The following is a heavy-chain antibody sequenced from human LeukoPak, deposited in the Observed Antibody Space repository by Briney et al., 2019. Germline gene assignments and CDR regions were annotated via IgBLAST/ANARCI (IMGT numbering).Heavy chain of an antibody. CDR3: ARLHGYCSSTSCYGYFDY. D-gene: IGHD2-2*03. CDR1: GFTFSSYS. CDR2: ISSSSSYI. J-gene: IGHJ4*02. V-gene: IGHV3-21*01. Sequence: GGSLRLSCAASGFTFSSYSMNWVRQAPGKGLEWVSSISSSSSYIYYADSVKGRFTISRDNAKNSLYLQMNSLRAEDTAVYYCARLHGYCSSTSCYGYFDYWGQGTLVTVSS.